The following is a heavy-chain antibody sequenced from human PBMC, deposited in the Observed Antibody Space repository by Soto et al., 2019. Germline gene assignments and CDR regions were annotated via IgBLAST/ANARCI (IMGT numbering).Heavy chain of an antibody. CDR2: ISSSSSYI. J-gene: IGHJ6*03. Sequence: GGSLRLSCAASGFTFSSYSMNWVRQAPGKGLEWVSSISSSSSYIYYADSVKGRFTISRDNAKNSLYLQMNSLRAEDTAVYYCARDGDGEYSSGWDYYYYMDVWGKGTTVTVSS. D-gene: IGHD6-19*01. V-gene: IGHV3-21*01. CDR3: ARDGDGEYSSGWDYYYYMDV. CDR1: GFTFSSYS.